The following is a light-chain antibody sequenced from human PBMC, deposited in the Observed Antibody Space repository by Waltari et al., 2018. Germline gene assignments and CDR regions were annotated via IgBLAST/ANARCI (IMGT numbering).Light chain of an antibody. J-gene: IGLJ3*02. CDR2: VNSDGSH. V-gene: IGLV4-69*01. CDR1: SGHSTNI. CDR3: QTGGHGTWV. Sequence: QLVLTQSPSASASLGASVKLTCTLSSGHSTNIIAWLQQQPEKGPRYLLNVNSDGSHNKGVGIPDRFSGSSSGAERYRTSSSLQSEDEADYYCQTGGHGTWVFGGGTRLTVL.